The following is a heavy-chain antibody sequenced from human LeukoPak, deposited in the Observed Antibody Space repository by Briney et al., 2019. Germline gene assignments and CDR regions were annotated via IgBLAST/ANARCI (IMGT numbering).Heavy chain of an antibody. V-gene: IGHV3-49*04. D-gene: IGHD6-13*01. CDR2: IRSKAYGGTT. Sequence: GGSLRLSCTASGFTFGDYAMSWVRQAPGKGLEWVGFIRSKAYGGTTEYAASVKGRFTISRDDSKSIAYLQMNSLKTEDTAVYYCTTGAFRGYSSSTDYWGQGTLVTVSS. CDR3: TTGAFRGYSSSTDY. J-gene: IGHJ4*02. CDR1: GFTFGDYA.